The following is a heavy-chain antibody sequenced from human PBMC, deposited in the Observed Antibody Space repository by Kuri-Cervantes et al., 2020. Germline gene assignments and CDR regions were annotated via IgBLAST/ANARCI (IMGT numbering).Heavy chain of an antibody. Sequence: GESLKISCAASGFTFSSYGMHWVRQAPGKGLEWVAVISYDGSKKYYADSVKGRFTISRDNSKNTLYQEMNSLRAGDTAVYYCATSKKRFLGGMDVWGQGTTVTVSS. CDR3: ATSKKRFLGGMDV. J-gene: IGHJ6*02. CDR1: GFTFSSYG. CDR2: ISYDGSKK. D-gene: IGHD3-3*01. V-gene: IGHV3-30*03.